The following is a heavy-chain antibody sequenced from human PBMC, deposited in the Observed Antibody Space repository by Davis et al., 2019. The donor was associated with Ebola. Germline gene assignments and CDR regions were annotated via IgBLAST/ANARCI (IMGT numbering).Heavy chain of an antibody. J-gene: IGHJ4*02. V-gene: IGHV3-48*02. CDR1: GFTFSTYG. D-gene: IGHD6-19*01. CDR2: INSDGTYI. CDR3: ATDPDGWLDFDY. Sequence: GESLKISCAASGFTFSTYGMNWVRQAPGKGLEWVSHINSDGTYIYYRDSVKGRFTISRDDAKSTLYLQMNSLRDDDTAIYYCATDPDGWLDFDYWGQGTQVTVSP.